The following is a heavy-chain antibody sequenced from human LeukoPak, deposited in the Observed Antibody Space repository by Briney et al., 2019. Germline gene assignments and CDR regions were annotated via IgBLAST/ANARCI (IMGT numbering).Heavy chain of an antibody. CDR3: AELGITMIGGV. J-gene: IGHJ6*04. D-gene: IGHD3-10*02. Sequence: GGSLRLSCAASGFTFSSYEMNWVRQAPGKGLEWVSYISSSGSTIYYADSVKGRFTISRDNAKNSLYLQMNSLRAEDTAVYYCAELGITMIGGVWGKGTTVSISS. CDR2: ISSSGSTI. CDR1: GFTFSSYE. V-gene: IGHV3-48*03.